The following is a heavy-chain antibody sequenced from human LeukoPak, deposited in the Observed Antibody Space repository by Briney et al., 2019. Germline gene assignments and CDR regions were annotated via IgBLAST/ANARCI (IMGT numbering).Heavy chain of an antibody. J-gene: IGHJ4*02. CDR2: INYSGRT. CDR3: ARETTRETPKASRWYAY. V-gene: IGHV4-34*01. Sequence: GSLRLSCGASGFTFSGYSMNWVRQSPGKGLEWIGEINYSGRTNYNPSLKSRVTISIDTSKNQFSLKVSSVTAADTAVYYCARETTRETPKASRWYAYWGQGNPVTVSS. CDR1: GFTFSGYS. D-gene: IGHD4-23*01.